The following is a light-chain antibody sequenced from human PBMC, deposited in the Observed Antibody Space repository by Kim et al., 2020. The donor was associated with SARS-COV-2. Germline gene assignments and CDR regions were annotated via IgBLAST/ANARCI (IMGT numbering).Light chain of an antibody. CDR2: RNN. Sequence: RRTATHTCSGNGNRVGMVVADWLQHHQDHPPTVLSSRNNNRPSGIAERLSASGSGDAASLTITGLEPEDEDDYYCSAWDSSISAWVFGGGTKLTVL. J-gene: IGLJ3*02. CDR1: GNRVGMVV. V-gene: IGLV10-54*01. CDR3: SAWDSSISAWV.